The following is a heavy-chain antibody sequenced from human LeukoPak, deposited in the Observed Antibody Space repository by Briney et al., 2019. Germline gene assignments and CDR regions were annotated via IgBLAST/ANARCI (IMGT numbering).Heavy chain of an antibody. CDR1: GFTFSSYS. J-gene: IGHJ4*02. D-gene: IGHD3-10*01. CDR2: ISSSSSYI. V-gene: IGHV3-21*01. Sequence: PGGFLRLSCAASGFTFSSYSMNWVRQAPGKVLEWVSSISSSSSYIYYADSVKGRFTISRDNAKNSLYLQMNSLRAEDTAVYYCASLPGENYWGQGTLVTVSS. CDR3: ASLPGENY.